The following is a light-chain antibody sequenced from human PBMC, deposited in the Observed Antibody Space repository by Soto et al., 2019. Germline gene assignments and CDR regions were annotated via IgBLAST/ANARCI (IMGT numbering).Light chain of an antibody. J-gene: IGKJ4*01. CDR1: QSISSW. V-gene: IGKV1-5*02. CDR2: DAS. Sequence: DIQMTHSPSTVSSSVGDRVTIICRASQSISSWLAWYQQRPGKAPKLLIYDASRLESGVPSRFSGRGSGTEFTLTISSLQPDDFATYSCQQYNSYSFGGGTKVDI. CDR3: QQYNSYS.